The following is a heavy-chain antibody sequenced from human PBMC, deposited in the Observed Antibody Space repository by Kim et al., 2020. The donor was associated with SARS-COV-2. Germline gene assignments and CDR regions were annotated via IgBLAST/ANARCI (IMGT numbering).Heavy chain of an antibody. CDR1: GFTFSSYA. D-gene: IGHD6-19*01. Sequence: GGSLRLSCAASGFTFSSYAMSWVRQAPGKGLEWVSAISGSGGSTHYADSVKGRFTISRDNSKNTLYLQMNSLRAEDTAVYYCAKDRIESGWYPGGSVSVVDYWGQGTLVTVSS. CDR2: ISGSGGST. J-gene: IGHJ4*02. V-gene: IGHV3-23*01. CDR3: AKDRIESGWYPGGSVSVVDY.